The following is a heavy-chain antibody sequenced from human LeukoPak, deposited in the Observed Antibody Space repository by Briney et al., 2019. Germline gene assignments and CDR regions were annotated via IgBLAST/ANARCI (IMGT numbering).Heavy chain of an antibody. CDR3: ARGVEQLANPLGY. D-gene: IGHD6-13*01. Sequence: QTGGSLRLSCAASGFTFDDYAMHWVRQAPGKGLEWVSGISWNSGSIGYADSVKGRFTISRDNSKNTLYLQMNSLRAEDTAVYYCARGVEQLANPLGYWGQGTLVTVSS. CDR1: GFTFDDYA. J-gene: IGHJ4*02. CDR2: ISWNSGSI. V-gene: IGHV3-9*01.